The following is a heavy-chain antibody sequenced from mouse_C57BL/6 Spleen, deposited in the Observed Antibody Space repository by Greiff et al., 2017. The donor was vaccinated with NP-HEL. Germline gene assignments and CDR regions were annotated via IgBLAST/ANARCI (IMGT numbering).Heavy chain of an antibody. CDR2: IDPETGGT. CDR3: TRLDGLYFDY. Sequence: QVQLQQSGAELARPGASVTLSCKASGYTFTDYEMHWVKQTPVHGLEWIGAIDPETGGTAYNQKFKGKAILTADKSSSTAYMELRSLTSEDSAVYYCTRLDGLYFDYWGQGTTLTVSS. V-gene: IGHV1-15*01. J-gene: IGHJ2*01. CDR1: GYTFTDYE. D-gene: IGHD2-3*01.